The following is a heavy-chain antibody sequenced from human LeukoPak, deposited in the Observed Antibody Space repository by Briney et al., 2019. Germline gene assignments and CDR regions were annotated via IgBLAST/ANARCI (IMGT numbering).Heavy chain of an antibody. CDR2: IIPILGIA. V-gene: IGHV1-69*04. CDR3: AREWVLYDAFNI. D-gene: IGHD1-26*01. J-gene: IGHJ3*02. CDR1: GGTFSSYA. Sequence: SVKVSCKASGGTFSSYAISWVRQAPGQELEWMGMIIPILGIANYAQKFQGRVTMTTDTSASTAYMELRSLRSDDTAVYYCAREWVLYDAFNIWGQGTMVTVSS.